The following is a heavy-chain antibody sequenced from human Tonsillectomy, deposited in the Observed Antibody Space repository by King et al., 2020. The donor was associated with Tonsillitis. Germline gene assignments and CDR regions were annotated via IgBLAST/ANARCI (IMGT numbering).Heavy chain of an antibody. D-gene: IGHD2-21*02. Sequence: VQLVESGGRVVQPGRSLRLSCAASGFTFSNYGMHWVRQAPGKGLEWVALISYDGSSKYYGDSVKGRFTISRDNSKNTLYLQRSSLGAEETAVYYCANGRLLFPPLDHWGQGTLVTVSS. J-gene: IGHJ4*02. CDR3: ANGRLLFPPLDH. CDR1: GFTFSNYG. V-gene: IGHV3-30*18. CDR2: ISYDGSSK.